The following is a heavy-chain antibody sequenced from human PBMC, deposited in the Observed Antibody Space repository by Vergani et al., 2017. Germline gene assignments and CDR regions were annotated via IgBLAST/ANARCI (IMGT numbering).Heavy chain of an antibody. CDR3: VRAPHRYGMDG. CDR1: GGSFSGYY. Sequence: QVQLQQWGAGLLKPSETLSLTCAVYGGSFSGYYWSWIRQPPGKGLEWIGEINHSGSTNYNPSLKSRVTISLVTSKNQFSLKLSSVTAADTAVYYCVRAPHRYGMDGWDQGTTVTVSS. J-gene: IGHJ6*02. V-gene: IGHV4-34*01. CDR2: INHSGST.